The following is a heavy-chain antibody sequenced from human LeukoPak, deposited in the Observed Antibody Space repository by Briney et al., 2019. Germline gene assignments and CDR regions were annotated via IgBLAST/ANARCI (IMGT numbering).Heavy chain of an antibody. J-gene: IGHJ4*02. CDR1: GGSISSYY. CDR3: AKVPQPDYYFDY. V-gene: IGHV3-23*01. CDR2: ISGSGDRT. Sequence: ETLSLTCTVSGGSISSYYWSWVRQAPGKGPEWVSSISGSGDRTIYADSVRGRLTISRDKSKNSLYLQMSSLRAEDTAVYYCAKVPQPDYYFDYWGQGSLVTVSS.